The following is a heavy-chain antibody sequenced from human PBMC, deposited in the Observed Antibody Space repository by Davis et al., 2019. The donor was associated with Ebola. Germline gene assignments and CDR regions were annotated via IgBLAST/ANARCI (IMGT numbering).Heavy chain of an antibody. CDR1: GGSISSYY. V-gene: IGHV4-59*01. J-gene: IGHJ4*02. Sequence: SETLSPTCTVSGGSISSYYWNWIRQTPGKGLEWIGYIYYSGNTNYNPSLKSRVTISVDTSKKQFSLKLTSVTAADTAVYYCARALYSGNFYYFDYWGQGTLVTVSS. D-gene: IGHD1-26*01. CDR2: IYYSGNT. CDR3: ARALYSGNFYYFDY.